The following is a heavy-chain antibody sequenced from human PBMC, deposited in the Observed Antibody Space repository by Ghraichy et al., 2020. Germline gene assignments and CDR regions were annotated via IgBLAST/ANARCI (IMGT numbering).Heavy chain of an antibody. CDR2: INHIGGT. CDR1: GGSFSAYY. D-gene: IGHD6-13*01. J-gene: IGHJ4*02. CDR3: ARGRKSSQQLVPLPFDY. Sequence: SETLSLTCAVYGGSFSAYYWSWIRQPPGKGLEWIGEINHIGGTNYSPSLKSRVTMSVDRIKSQFSLKLSSVTAADTAVYYCARGRKSSQQLVPLPFDYWGRGLVTVSS. V-gene: IGHV4-34*01.